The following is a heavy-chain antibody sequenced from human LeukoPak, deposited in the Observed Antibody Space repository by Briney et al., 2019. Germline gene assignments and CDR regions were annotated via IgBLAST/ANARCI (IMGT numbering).Heavy chain of an antibody. J-gene: IGHJ4*02. CDR3: ARSKYHLLY. CDR1: GGSIRSYY. D-gene: IGHD2-2*01. V-gene: IGHV4-59*01. Sequence: SETLSLTCSVSGGSIRSYYWSWIRQPPGKGLEWIGYIYHSGSTNYNPSLKSRVTISVDTSKNQFSLKLSSVTAADTAVYYCARSKYHLLYWGQGTLVTVSS. CDR2: IYHSGST.